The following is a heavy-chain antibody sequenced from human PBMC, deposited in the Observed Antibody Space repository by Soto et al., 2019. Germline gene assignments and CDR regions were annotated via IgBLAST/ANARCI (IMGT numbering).Heavy chain of an antibody. J-gene: IGHJ4*02. Sequence: GESLKISCKGSGYSFTSYWIGWVRQMPGKGLEWMGIIYPGDSDTRYSPSFQGQVTISADKSISTAYLQWSSLKASDTAMYYCARIERVAVAGHLFDYWGQGTLVTVSS. CDR1: GYSFTSYW. CDR2: IYPGDSDT. CDR3: ARIERVAVAGHLFDY. V-gene: IGHV5-51*01. D-gene: IGHD6-19*01.